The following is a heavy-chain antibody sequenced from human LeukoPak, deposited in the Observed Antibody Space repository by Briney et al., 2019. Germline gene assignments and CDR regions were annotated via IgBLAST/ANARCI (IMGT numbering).Heavy chain of an antibody. J-gene: IGHJ4*02. CDR3: TTGDYVWGSYRYMDY. Sequence: GGSLRLSCAASGFTFSNAWMSWVRQAPGKGLEWVGRIKSKTDGGTTDYAAPVKGRFTISGDDSKNTLYLQMNSLKTEDTAVYYCTTGDYVWGSYRYMDYWGQGTLVTVSS. CDR2: IKSKTDGGTT. CDR1: GFTFSNAW. D-gene: IGHD3-16*02. V-gene: IGHV3-15*01.